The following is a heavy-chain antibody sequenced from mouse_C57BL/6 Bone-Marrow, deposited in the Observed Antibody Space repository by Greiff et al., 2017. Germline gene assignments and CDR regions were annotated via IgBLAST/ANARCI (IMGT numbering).Heavy chain of an antibody. V-gene: IGHV7-3*01. CDR1: GFTFTDYY. CDR2: IRNKANGYTT. D-gene: IGHD2-2*01. J-gene: IGHJ4*01. Sequence: DVKLVESGGGLVQPGGSLSLSCAASGFTFTDYYMSWVRQPPGKALEWLGFIRNKANGYTTEYSASVKGRFTISRDNSQSILYRQMNALRAEDSATYYCARYGLRLRRGYYYAMDYCGQGTSVTVSS. CDR3: ARYGLRLRRGYYYAMDY.